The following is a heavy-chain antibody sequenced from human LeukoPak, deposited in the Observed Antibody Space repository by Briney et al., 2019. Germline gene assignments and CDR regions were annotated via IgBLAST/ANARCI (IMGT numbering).Heavy chain of an antibody. J-gene: IGHJ4*02. CDR1: GFTFSRFW. V-gene: IGHV3-74*01. CDR2: INSDESET. Sequence: GGSLTLTCAASGFTFSRFWIYWLRPAPGKGLVWVSRINSDESETLYADSVKGRFTISRDNAKNTLYLQMNSLRAEDTAVYYCARVLMGEDFNPFDYWGQGTLVTVSS. D-gene: IGHD3-16*01. CDR3: ARVLMGEDFNPFDY.